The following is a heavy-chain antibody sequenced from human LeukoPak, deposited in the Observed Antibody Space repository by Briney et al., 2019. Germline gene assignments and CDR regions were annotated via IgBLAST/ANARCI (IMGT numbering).Heavy chain of an antibody. V-gene: IGHV1-18*01. CDR2: ISAYNGNT. D-gene: IGHD2-2*01. J-gene: IGHJ4*02. Sequence: ASVKVSCKASGGTFSSYAISWVRQAPGQGLEWMGWISAYNGNTKYAQELQGRVTMTTDTSTSTAYMELRSLRSDDTAVYYCARAEYCSSTSCYSGGRLYSSSAGDYWGQGTLVTVSS. CDR3: ARAEYCSSTSCYSGGRLYSSSAGDY. CDR1: GGTFSSYA.